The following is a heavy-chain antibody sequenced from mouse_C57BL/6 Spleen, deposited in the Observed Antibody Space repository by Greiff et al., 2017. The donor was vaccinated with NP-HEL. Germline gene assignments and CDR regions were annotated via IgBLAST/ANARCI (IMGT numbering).Heavy chain of an antibody. V-gene: IGHV1-5*01. CDR1: GYTFTSYW. J-gene: IGHJ2*01. D-gene: IGHD3-2*02. CDR3: TLDSTGYKGVYLDY. Sequence: VQLQQSGTVLARPGASVKMSCKTSGYTFTSYWMHWVKQRPGQGLEWIGAIYPGNSDTSYNQKFKGKAKLTAVTSASTAYMELSSLTNEDSAVNDCTLDSTGYKGVYLDYWGQGTTLTVSS. CDR2: IYPGNSDT.